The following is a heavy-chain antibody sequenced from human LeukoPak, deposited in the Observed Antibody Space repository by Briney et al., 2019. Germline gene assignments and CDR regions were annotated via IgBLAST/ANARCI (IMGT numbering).Heavy chain of an antibody. CDR1: GFTFSSYA. Sequence: GGSLRLSCAASGFTFSSYAMSWVRQAPGKGLEWVSATSGSGDSIYYADSVKGRFTISRDNSKNTLYLQMNSLRAEDTAVYYCAKILYSGYDNEVFDYWGQGTLVTVSS. CDR2: TSGSGDSI. J-gene: IGHJ4*02. D-gene: IGHD5-12*01. CDR3: AKILYSGYDNEVFDY. V-gene: IGHV3-23*01.